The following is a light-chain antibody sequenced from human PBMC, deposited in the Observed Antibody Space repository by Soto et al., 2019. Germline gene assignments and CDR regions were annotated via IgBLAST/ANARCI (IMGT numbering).Light chain of an antibody. V-gene: IGKV3-11*01. CDR2: DAS. CDR3: QQYVTSPYI. J-gene: IGKJ2*01. Sequence: EIPLTQSPATLSLSRGERATLXXRASQSISRYLAWYQQKPGQAPXLLIYDASNRATGIPARFSGSGSGTDFTLTISRLEPEDFAVYYCQQYVTSPYIFGQGTKVDI. CDR1: QSISRY.